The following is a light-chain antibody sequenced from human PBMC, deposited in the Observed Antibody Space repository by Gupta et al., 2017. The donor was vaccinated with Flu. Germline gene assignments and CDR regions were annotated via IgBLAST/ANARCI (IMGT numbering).Light chain of an antibody. J-gene: IGKJ4*01. Sequence: GDRVTISCRASRNINSYLTWYQQTPGRAPRLLIYAASILQTGVPSRFSGSGSGTDFTLTISSLQPDDFATYYCQQSHTSPLTFGGGTSIEI. CDR3: QQSHTSPLT. CDR1: RNINSY. CDR2: AAS. V-gene: IGKV1-39*01.